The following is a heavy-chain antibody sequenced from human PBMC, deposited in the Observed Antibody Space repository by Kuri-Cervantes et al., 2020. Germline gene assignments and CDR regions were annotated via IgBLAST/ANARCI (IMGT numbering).Heavy chain of an antibody. CDR1: GGSISSYY. V-gene: IGHV4-59*13. D-gene: IGHD6-19*01. CDR3: ARVRAVAGVTAWAYYFDY. Sequence: SETLSLTCTVSGGSISSYYWSWIRQPPGKGPEWIGYIYYSGSTNYNPSLKSRVTISVDTSKNQFSLKLSSVTAADTAVYYCARVRAVAGVTAWAYYFDYWGQETLVTVSS. CDR2: IYYSGST. J-gene: IGHJ4*02.